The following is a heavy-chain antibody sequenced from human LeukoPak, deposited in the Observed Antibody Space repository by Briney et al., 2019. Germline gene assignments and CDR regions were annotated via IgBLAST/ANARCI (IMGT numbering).Heavy chain of an antibody. CDR2: IWYDGSKE. V-gene: IGHV3-33*01. Sequence: GGSLRLSCAASGFTFSSSAMNWVRQAPGKGLEWVAIIWYDGSKEYYADSVKGRFTVSRDNSMNTLYLQTNSLRAEDTAVYYCARLTGWSAIDYWGQGVQVTVSS. J-gene: IGHJ4*02. D-gene: IGHD6-19*01. CDR3: ARLTGWSAIDY. CDR1: GFTFSSSA.